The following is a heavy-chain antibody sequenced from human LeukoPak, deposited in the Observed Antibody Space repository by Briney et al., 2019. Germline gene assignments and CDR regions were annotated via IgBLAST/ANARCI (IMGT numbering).Heavy chain of an antibody. D-gene: IGHD3-10*01. CDR1: GFTFSSYW. V-gene: IGHV3-74*01. CDR2: INSDGSST. CDR3: AREKATYGSGSYYY. J-gene: IGHJ4*02. Sequence: AGSLRLSCAASGFTFSSYWMHWVRQAPGEGLVWVSRINSDGSSTSYADSVKGRFTISRDNAKNTLYLQMNSLRAEDTAVYYCAREKATYGSGSYYYWGQGTLVTVSS.